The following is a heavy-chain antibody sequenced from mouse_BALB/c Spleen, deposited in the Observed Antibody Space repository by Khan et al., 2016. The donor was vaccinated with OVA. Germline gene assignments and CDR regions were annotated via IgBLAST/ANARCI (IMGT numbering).Heavy chain of an antibody. Sequence: EVELVESGGNLLQPGGSRKLSCAASGFTFSGFGMHWVRQAPEKGLEWVAYISSGSSTIYYADTVKGRFTISRDNPKNTLFLQMTSLRSEDTAIYYCARRRIFDGYYGGPMDYWGQGTSVTVSS. J-gene: IGHJ4*01. V-gene: IGHV5-17*02. CDR1: GFTFSGFG. CDR3: ARRRIFDGYYGGPMDY. CDR2: ISSGSSTI. D-gene: IGHD2-3*01.